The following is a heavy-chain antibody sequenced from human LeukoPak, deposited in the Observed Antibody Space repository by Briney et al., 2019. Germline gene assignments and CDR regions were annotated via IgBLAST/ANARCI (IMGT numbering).Heavy chain of an antibody. Sequence: GGSLRLSCVASGFIFSKDWMSWVRQAPGKGLEWVGRIKSKTDGGTADYAAPVKGRFTISRDDSKNTLYLQMNSLRAEDTAVYYCAKDRESSSWYVDYWGQGTLVTVSS. J-gene: IGHJ4*02. CDR2: IKSKTDGGTA. V-gene: IGHV3-15*05. CDR1: GFIFSKDW. D-gene: IGHD6-13*01. CDR3: AKDRESSSWYVDY.